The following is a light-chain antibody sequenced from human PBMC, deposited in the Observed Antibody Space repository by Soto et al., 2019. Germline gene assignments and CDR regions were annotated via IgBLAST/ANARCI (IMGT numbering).Light chain of an antibody. Sequence: EIVLTQSPGTLSLSPGDRATLTCRASQSVSSTYLAWYQQRPGQAPGLLLYGASNRASGIPDRFAGSGSGTDFSLTISRLDPEDFAVYYCQQYSSSPITFGQGTRLEIK. CDR1: QSVSSTY. V-gene: IGKV3-20*01. J-gene: IGKJ5*01. CDR2: GAS. CDR3: QQYSSSPIT.